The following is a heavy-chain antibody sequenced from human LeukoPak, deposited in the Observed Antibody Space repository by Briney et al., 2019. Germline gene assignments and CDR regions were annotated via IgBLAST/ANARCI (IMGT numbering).Heavy chain of an antibody. D-gene: IGHD2-2*01. CDR3: AKSEIVVVPAAMLANYYYYGMDV. J-gene: IGHJ6*02. CDR1: GFTFSSYA. CDR2: ISGSGGST. V-gene: IGHV3-23*01. Sequence: PGGSLRLSCAASGFTFSSYAMSWVRQAPGKGLEWVSAISGSGGSTYYADSVRGRFTQNRDNSKNPLYLQMNSLRAEDTAVYYCAKSEIVVVPAAMLANYYYYGMDVWGQGTTVTVSS.